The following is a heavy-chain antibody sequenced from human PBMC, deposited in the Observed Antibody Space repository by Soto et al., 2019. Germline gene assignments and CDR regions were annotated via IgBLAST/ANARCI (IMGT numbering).Heavy chain of an antibody. CDR3: ARFLEWAAVPYYGMDV. D-gene: IGHD6-13*01. J-gene: IGHJ6*02. Sequence: PSETLSLTCTVSGGSISSGGYYWSWIRQHPGKGLEWIGYIYYSGSTYYNPSLKSRVTISVDTSKNQFSLKLSSVTAADTAVYYCARFLEWAAVPYYGMDVWGQGTTVTVSS. V-gene: IGHV4-31*03. CDR2: IYYSGST. CDR1: GGSISSGGYY.